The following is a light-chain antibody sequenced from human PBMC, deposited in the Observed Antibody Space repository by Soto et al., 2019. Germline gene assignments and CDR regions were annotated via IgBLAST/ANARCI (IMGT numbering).Light chain of an antibody. CDR2: GAS. Sequence: EIVLTQSPGTLSLSPGERATLSCRASQSVSSSYLAWYQQKPGQAPRLLIYGASSRATSIPDRFSGSGSGTDVTLTISRLEPEDFTVYYCQQYGSSLYTFGQGTKLEIK. J-gene: IGKJ2*01. CDR1: QSVSSSY. CDR3: QQYGSSLYT. V-gene: IGKV3-20*01.